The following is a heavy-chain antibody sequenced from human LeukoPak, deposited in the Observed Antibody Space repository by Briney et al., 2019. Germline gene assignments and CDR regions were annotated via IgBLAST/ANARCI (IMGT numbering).Heavy chain of an antibody. CDR1: GCTYTSYY. V-gene: IGHV1-46*01. CDR3: ARASVLNAFDI. D-gene: IGHD2-8*01. CDR2: INPSGGST. J-gene: IGHJ3*02. Sequence: ASVKVSCKASGCTYTSYYMHWVRQAPGQGLEWMGIINPSGGSTSYAQKFQGRVTMTRDTSTSTVYMELSSLRSEDTAVYYCARASVLNAFDIWGQGTMVTVSS.